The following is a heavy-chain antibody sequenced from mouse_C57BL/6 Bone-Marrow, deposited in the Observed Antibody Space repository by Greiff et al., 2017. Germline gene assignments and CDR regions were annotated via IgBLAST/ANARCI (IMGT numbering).Heavy chain of an antibody. Sequence: EVKLQESGPGLVKPSQSLSLTCSVTGYSITSGYYWNWIRQFPGNKLEWMGYISYDGSNNYNPSLKNRISITRDTSKNQFFLKLNSVTTEDTATYYCARDSYYGSSPYWYFDVWGTGTTVTVSS. J-gene: IGHJ1*03. CDR1: GYSITSGYY. D-gene: IGHD1-1*01. V-gene: IGHV3-6*01. CDR3: ARDSYYGSSPYWYFDV. CDR2: ISYDGSN.